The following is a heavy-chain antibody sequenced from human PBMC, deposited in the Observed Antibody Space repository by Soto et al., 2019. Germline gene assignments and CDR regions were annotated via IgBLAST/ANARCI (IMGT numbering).Heavy chain of an antibody. CDR3: VRDSPIGSTYSGYDGIDY. V-gene: IGHV1-69*08. Sequence: QVQLVQSGAEVKKPGSSVKVSCKASGGTFSNDIITWVRQAPGQGLEWMGRIIPLLDITNYAQKFQGRVTITAAKSTSTAYMELNSLRSEDTAVYYCVRDSPIGSTYSGYDGIDYWGQGTLVTVSS. J-gene: IGHJ4*02. D-gene: IGHD5-12*01. CDR1: GGTFSNDI. CDR2: IIPLLDIT.